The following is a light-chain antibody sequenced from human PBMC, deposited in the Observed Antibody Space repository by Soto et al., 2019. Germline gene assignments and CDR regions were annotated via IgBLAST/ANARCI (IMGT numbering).Light chain of an antibody. CDR1: QSVSSY. Sequence: EIVLTQSPATLSLSPGERATLSCRASQSVSSYLAWYQQKPGQAPRLLIYDASNRATGIPARFSGSGSGTDFSLTISSLEPEDFAVYDCQQRSNWPPGLTFGGGTKVELK. V-gene: IGKV3-11*01. CDR3: QQRSNWPPGLT. J-gene: IGKJ4*01. CDR2: DAS.